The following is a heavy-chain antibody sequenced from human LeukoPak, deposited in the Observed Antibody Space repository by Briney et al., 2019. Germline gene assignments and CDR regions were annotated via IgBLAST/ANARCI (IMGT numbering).Heavy chain of an antibody. Sequence: SETLSLTCTVSGGSISSYYWSWIRQPPGKGLEWIGYIYYSGSTNYNPSLKSRVTISVDTSKNQFSLKLSSVTAADTAVYYCARHLVRFLLGVWGQGTTVTVSS. CDR3: ARHLVRFLLGV. D-gene: IGHD3-3*01. J-gene: IGHJ6*02. V-gene: IGHV4-59*08. CDR1: GGSISSYY. CDR2: IYYSGST.